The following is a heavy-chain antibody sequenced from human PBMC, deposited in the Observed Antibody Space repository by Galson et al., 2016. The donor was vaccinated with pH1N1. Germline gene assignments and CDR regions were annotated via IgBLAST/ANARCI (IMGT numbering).Heavy chain of an antibody. CDR2: ISYTGST. CDR3: ARAFGAATSDY. CDR1: GGSVTSNTSY. V-gene: IGHV4-61*01. Sequence: SETLSLTCTVSGGSVTSNTSYWSWIRQPPGKGLEWIAYISYTGSTDYNPSLKSRVTISLDTSKNRFSLNLTSVTAADTAVYYCARAFGAATSDYWGQGTLVTVSS. J-gene: IGHJ4*02. D-gene: IGHD2-15*01.